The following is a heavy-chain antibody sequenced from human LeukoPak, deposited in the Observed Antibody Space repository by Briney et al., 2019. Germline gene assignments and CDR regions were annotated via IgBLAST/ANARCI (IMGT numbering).Heavy chain of an antibody. CDR2: IGTAGDT. V-gene: IGHV3-13*01. Sequence: PGGSLRLSCAASGFTFSSYDMHWVRQATGKGPEWVSAIGTAGDTYYPGSVKGRFTISRDNTKNSLNLQMNSLRAEDTAVYYCAKQRFRSFDYWGQGTLVIVSS. CDR1: GFTFSSYD. CDR3: AKQRFRSFDY. D-gene: IGHD2-21*01. J-gene: IGHJ4*02.